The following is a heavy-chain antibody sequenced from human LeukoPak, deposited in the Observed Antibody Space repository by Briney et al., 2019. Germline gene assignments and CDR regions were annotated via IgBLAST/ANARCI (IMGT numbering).Heavy chain of an antibody. CDR3: AREGGVYYYGMDV. CDR2: ISGSGGST. D-gene: IGHD3-16*01. Sequence: GGSLRLSCAASGFTFSSYAMSWVRQAPGKGLEWVSAISGSGGSTYYADSVKGRFTISRDNSKNTLYLQMNSLRSEDTAVYYCAREGGVYYYGMDVWGQGTTVTVSS. CDR1: GFTFSSYA. J-gene: IGHJ6*02. V-gene: IGHV3-23*01.